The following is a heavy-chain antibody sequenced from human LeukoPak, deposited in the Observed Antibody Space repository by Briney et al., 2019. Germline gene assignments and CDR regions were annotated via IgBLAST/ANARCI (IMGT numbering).Heavy chain of an antibody. CDR2: ISSSGYTI. Sequence: PGGSLRLSCAASEFTFSNYEMNWVRQAPGKGLEWVPYISSSGYTIYADSVKGRFTISRDNAKNSLYLQMNSLRVEDTGVYYCARDSAVALGYWGQGTLVTVSS. V-gene: IGHV3-48*03. D-gene: IGHD6-19*01. CDR1: EFTFSNYE. J-gene: IGHJ4*02. CDR3: ARDSAVALGY.